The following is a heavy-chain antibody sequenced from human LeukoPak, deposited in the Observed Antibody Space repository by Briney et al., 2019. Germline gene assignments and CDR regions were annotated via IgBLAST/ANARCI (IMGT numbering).Heavy chain of an antibody. CDR1: GYTFTGYY. D-gene: IGHD2-15*01. CDR2: SNPNSGGT. V-gene: IGHV1-2*02. Sequence: ASVKVSCKASGYTFTGYYMHWVRQAPGQGLEWMGCSNPNSGGTNYAQKFQGRVTMTRDTSISTAYMELSRLRSDNTAVYYCARGGIVVVVAARGAFDIWGQGTMVTVSS. J-gene: IGHJ3*02. CDR3: ARGGIVVVVAARGAFDI.